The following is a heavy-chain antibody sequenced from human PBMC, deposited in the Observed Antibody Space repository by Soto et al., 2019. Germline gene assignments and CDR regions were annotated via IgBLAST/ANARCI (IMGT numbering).Heavy chain of an antibody. D-gene: IGHD5-18*01. Sequence: EVQLLESGGGLVQPGGSLRLSCEASGFTFSSYAMSWVRQAPGKGLEWVSAISGSGGSTYYADSVKGRFTISRDNSKNTLYLQMNSLRAEDTAVYYCAKNPGIQPGYGCYWGQGTLVTVSS. CDR1: GFTFSSYA. J-gene: IGHJ4*02. CDR3: AKNPGIQPGYGCY. V-gene: IGHV3-23*01. CDR2: ISGSGGST.